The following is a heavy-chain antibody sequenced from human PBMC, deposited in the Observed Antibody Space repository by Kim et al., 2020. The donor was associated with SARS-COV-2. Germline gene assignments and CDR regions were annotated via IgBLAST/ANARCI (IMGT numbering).Heavy chain of an antibody. D-gene: IGHD3-22*01. CDR3: AGSYYDSSGYVDY. J-gene: IGHJ4*02. Sequence: NPSLKSRFPISGEPAKNQFSLKLSSVTAADTAVYFCAGSYYDSSGYVDYWGQGTLVTVSS. V-gene: IGHV4-34*01.